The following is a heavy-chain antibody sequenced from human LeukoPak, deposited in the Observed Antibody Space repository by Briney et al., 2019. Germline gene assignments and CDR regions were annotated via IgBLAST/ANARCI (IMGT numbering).Heavy chain of an antibody. CDR1: GFTFSSYA. CDR3: ARDWERCFRYYDILTGYCGSLIRYYYYGMDV. CDR2: INSDGGST. D-gene: IGHD3-9*01. J-gene: IGHJ6*04. V-gene: IGHV3-74*01. Sequence: TGGSLRLSCAASGFTFSSYAMHWVRQAPGKGLVWVSRINSDGGSTSYADSVKGRFTISRDNAKNTLYLQMNSLRAEDTAVYYCARDWERCFRYYDILTGYCGSLIRYYYYGMDVWGKGTTVTVSS.